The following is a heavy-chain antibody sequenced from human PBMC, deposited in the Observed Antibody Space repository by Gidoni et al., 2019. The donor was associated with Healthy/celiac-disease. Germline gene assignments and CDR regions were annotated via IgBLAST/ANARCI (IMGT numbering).Heavy chain of an antibody. Sequence: EVQLLASGGGLVQPGGSLRLCCAASGFTFSSYAMSWVRQAPGKGLEWVSAISGSGGSTYYADSVKGRFTISRDNSKNTLYLQMNSLRAEDTAVYYCANVDSSSWYRDYWGQGTLVTVSS. CDR2: ISGSGGST. CDR1: GFTFSSYA. V-gene: IGHV3-23*01. J-gene: IGHJ4*02. D-gene: IGHD6-13*01. CDR3: ANVDSSSWYRDY.